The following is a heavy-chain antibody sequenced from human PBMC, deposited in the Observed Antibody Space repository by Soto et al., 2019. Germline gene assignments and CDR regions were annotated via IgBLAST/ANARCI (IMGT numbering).Heavy chain of an antibody. CDR3: AREWVVVVPAAIGGMDV. J-gene: IGHJ6*02. CDR1: GDSVSSNSAA. CDR2: TYYRSKWYN. D-gene: IGHD2-2*01. Sequence: SQTLSLTCAISGDSVSSNSAAWNWIRQSPSRGLEWLGRTYYRSKWYNDYAVSVKSRITINPDTSKYQFSLQLNSVTPEDTAVYYCAREWVVVVPAAIGGMDVWGQGTTVTVSS. V-gene: IGHV6-1*01.